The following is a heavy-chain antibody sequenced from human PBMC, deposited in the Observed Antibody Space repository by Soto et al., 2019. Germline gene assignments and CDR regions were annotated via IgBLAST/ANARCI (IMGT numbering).Heavy chain of an antibody. CDR1: GYTFTNYA. D-gene: IGHD6-13*01. V-gene: IGHV1-3*01. CDR3: ARDGPVRYSSSFDY. J-gene: IGHJ4*02. CDR2: INAGNGNT. Sequence: GASVKVSCKASGYTFTNYALHWVRQAPGQRLEWMGWINAGNGNTEYSQNFQARVTITRDTSASTAYMELSSLTSEDTAVYYCARDGPVRYSSSFDYWGQGTLVTVSS.